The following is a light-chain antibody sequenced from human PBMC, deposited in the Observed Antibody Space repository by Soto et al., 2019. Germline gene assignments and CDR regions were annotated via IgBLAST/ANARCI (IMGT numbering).Light chain of an antibody. V-gene: IGLV2-14*01. CDR1: SSDIGGYNY. Sequence: HSALTQPASVSGSPGQSITISCTGTSSDIGGYNYISWYQQLPGKAPKFIIYDVRNRPSGVSNRFSGSRSGNTASLTISGLQAEDEADYYCSSYTSSSTVIFGGGTKLTVL. CDR3: SSYTSSSTVI. CDR2: DVR. J-gene: IGLJ2*01.